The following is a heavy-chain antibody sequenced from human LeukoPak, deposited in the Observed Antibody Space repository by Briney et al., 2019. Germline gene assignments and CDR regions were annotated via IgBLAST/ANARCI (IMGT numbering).Heavy chain of an antibody. J-gene: IGHJ4*02. CDR3: ARASIVGATYNY. CDR2: IIPILGIA. V-gene: IGHV1-69*04. CDR1: GGTFSSYA. Sequence: SVKVSCKASGGTFSSYAISWVRQAPGQGLEWMGRIIPILGIANYAQKFQGRVTITADESTSTAYMELSSLRSEDTAVYYCARASIVGATYNYWGQGTLVTVSS. D-gene: IGHD1-26*01.